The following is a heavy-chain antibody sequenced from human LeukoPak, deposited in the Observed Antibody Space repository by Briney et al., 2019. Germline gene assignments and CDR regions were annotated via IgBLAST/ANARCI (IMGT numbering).Heavy chain of an antibody. Sequence: SETLSLTCAVYGGSFSGYYWSWIRQPPGKGLEWIGEINHSGSTNYNPSLKSRVTISVDTSKNQFSLKLSSVTAADTAVYYCARVDPMVRGVLSSYYYYYGMDVWGQGTTVTVS. CDR1: GGSFSGYY. V-gene: IGHV4-34*01. CDR3: ARVDPMVRGVLSSYYYYYGMDV. J-gene: IGHJ6*02. D-gene: IGHD3-10*01. CDR2: INHSGST.